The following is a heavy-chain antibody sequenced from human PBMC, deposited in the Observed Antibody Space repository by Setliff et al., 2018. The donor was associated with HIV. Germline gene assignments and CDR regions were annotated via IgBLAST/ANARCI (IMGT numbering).Heavy chain of an antibody. CDR1: GFTFSSYS. D-gene: IGHD6-25*01. Sequence: GGSLRLSCAASGFTFSSYSMNWVRQAPGKGLEWVSYISSSSSYTHYADSVKGRFTISRDNVKNTLYLQMSSLRAEDTAVYYCVKRLSRDGPALFDYWGQGTLVTVSS. J-gene: IGHJ4*02. CDR2: ISSSSSYT. CDR3: VKRLSRDGPALFDY. V-gene: IGHV3-21*01.